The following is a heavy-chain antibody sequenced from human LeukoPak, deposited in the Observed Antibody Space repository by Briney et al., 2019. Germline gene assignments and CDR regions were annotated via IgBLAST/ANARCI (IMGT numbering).Heavy chain of an antibody. V-gene: IGHV4-34*01. CDR2: INHSGST. J-gene: IGHJ4*02. Sequence: PSETLSLTCAVYGGSFSGYYWSWIRRPPGKGLEWIGEINHSGSTNYNPSLKSRVTISVDTSKNQFSLKLSSVTAADTAVYYCARWPDCSGGSCYGEASDYWGQGTLVTVSS. CDR3: ARWPDCSGGSCYGEASDY. D-gene: IGHD2-15*01. CDR1: GGSFSGYY.